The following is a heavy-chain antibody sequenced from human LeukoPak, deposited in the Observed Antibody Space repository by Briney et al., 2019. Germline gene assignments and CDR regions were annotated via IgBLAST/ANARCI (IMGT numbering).Heavy chain of an antibody. V-gene: IGHV3-9*01. Sequence: GRSLRLSCVASGFTFDDNAMHWVRQPPGKGLEWVSGISSNSGSTGYADSVKGRFTISRDNSKNTLYLQMNSLRAEDTAVYYCAKKAAAGIYYYYYMDVWGKGTTVTVSS. CDR3: AKKAAAGIYYYYYMDV. CDR2: ISSNSGST. D-gene: IGHD6-13*01. J-gene: IGHJ6*03. CDR1: GFTFDDNA.